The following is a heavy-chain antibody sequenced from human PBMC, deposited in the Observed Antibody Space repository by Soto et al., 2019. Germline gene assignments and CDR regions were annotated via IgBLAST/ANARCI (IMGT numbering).Heavy chain of an antibody. CDR3: ASGLSPEQLVGDPGAFDI. Sequence: SETLSLTCTVSGGSISSYYWSWIRQPPGKGLEWIGYIYYSGSTNYNPSLKSRVTISVDTSKNQFSLKLSSVTAADTAVYYCASGLSPEQLVGDPGAFDIWGQGTMVTVSS. J-gene: IGHJ3*02. V-gene: IGHV4-59*01. D-gene: IGHD6-13*01. CDR2: IYYSGST. CDR1: GGSISSYY.